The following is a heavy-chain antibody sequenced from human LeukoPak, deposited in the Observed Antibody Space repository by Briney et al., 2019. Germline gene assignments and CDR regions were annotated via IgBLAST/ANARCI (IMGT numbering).Heavy chain of an antibody. Sequence: GGSLRLSCAASGFTFSSYAMSWVRQAPGKGLEWVSAISGSGGSTYYADSVKGRFTISRDNSKNTLYLQMNSLRAEDTAVYYCAKDGDSSPINGYHYWGQGTLVTVSS. CDR3: AKDGDSSPINGYHY. V-gene: IGHV3-23*01. CDR2: ISGSGGST. J-gene: IGHJ4*02. CDR1: GFTFSSYA. D-gene: IGHD3-22*01.